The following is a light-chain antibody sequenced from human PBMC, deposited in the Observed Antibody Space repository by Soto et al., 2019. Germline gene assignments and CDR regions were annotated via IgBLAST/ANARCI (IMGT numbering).Light chain of an antibody. CDR2: DVS. CDR1: SSDVGGYNY. V-gene: IGLV2-14*01. CDR3: SSYISSSTLV. J-gene: IGLJ2*01. Sequence: QSALTQPASVSGSPGQSITISCTGTSSDVGGYNYVSWYQQHPGKAPKLMIYDVSNRPSGVSNRFSGSKSGNTASLTISGLQAEDEADYYRSSYISSSTLVFGGGTKLTVL.